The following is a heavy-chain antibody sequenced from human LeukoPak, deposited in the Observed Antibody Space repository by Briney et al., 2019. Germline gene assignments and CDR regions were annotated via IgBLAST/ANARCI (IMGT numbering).Heavy chain of an antibody. CDR2: INSDGSST. CDR1: GFTFSNYW. J-gene: IGHJ4*02. D-gene: IGHD4-17*01. V-gene: IGHV3-74*01. Sequence: GGSLRLSCAASGFTFSNYWMHWVRQAPGRGLVWVSRINSDGSSTTSADSVKGRFTISRDNAKNTLYLQMNSPRAEDTAVYYCAKGGATVIDYWGQGTLVTVSS. CDR3: AKGGATVIDY.